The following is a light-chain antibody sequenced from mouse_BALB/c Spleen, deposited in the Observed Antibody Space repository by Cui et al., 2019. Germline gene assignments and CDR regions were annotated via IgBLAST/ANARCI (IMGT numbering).Light chain of an antibody. CDR1: GTIHNY. J-gene: IGKJ4*01. CDR2: NAK. Sequence: IQVTQSPASLSASAGETVTITCRASGTIHNYLAWYQQKQGKSPQLLIYNAKTLADGVPERFSGSGSGTQYSLKINSLQAEDVGVYYCQHFGSYPFTFGSGTKLEIK. CDR3: QHFGSYPFT. V-gene: IGKV12-41*01.